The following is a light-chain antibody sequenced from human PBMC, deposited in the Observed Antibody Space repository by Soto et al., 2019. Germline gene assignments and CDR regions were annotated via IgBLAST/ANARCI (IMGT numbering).Light chain of an antibody. V-gene: IGKV1-5*01. CDR2: AAS. Sequence: DIQMTQSPSTLSASVGDRVTITCRASQSISSWLAWYQQKPGKAPKLLIYAASSLESGVPSRSSGSGSGTEFTLTISSLQPDDFATYYCQQYKTYSFGQGTKVEIK. CDR1: QSISSW. J-gene: IGKJ1*01. CDR3: QQYKTYS.